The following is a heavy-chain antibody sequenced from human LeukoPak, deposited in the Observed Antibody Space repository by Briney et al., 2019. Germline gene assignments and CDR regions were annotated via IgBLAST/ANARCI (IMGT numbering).Heavy chain of an antibody. J-gene: IGHJ4*02. Sequence: PGGSLRLSCAASGITFTNYWMYWVRQAPGKGLVWVSRISGDGRSASYADSVKGRFTISRDDAKNTLYLQMNSLRVEDTAVYYCRLWFGDLGLDYWGQGTLVTVSS. D-gene: IGHD3-10*01. CDR2: ISGDGRSA. CDR1: GITFTNYW. CDR3: RLWFGDLGLDY. V-gene: IGHV3-74*01.